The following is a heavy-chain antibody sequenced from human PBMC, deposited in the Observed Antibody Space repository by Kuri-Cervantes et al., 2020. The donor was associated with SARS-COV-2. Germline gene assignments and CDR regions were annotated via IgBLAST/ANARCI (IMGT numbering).Heavy chain of an antibody. CDR2: IIPIFGTA. D-gene: IGHD3-22*01. CDR1: GGTFSSYA. Sequence: SVKVSCKASGGTFSSYAISWVRQAPGQGLEWVGGIIPIFGTANYAQKFQGRVTITTDESTSTAYMELNSLRSEDTAVYYCARGPYYYDSSGYLVDYYMDVWGKGTTVTVSS. CDR3: ARGPYYYDSSGYLVDYYMDV. V-gene: IGHV1-69*05. J-gene: IGHJ6*03.